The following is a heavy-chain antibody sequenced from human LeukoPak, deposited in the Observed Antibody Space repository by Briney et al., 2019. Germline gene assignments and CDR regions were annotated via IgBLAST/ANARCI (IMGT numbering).Heavy chain of an antibody. D-gene: IGHD6-13*01. Sequence: GGSLRLSCATSGFTFSTYNMNWIRQAPGRGLEWVSSISSSGAIYYADSVKGRFTITRDNARNSLYLQMNSLRAEDTAVYYCARVKYSSSWSAFDIWGQGTMVTVSS. CDR1: GFTFSTYN. V-gene: IGHV3-69-1*01. CDR3: ARVKYSSSWSAFDI. J-gene: IGHJ3*02. CDR2: ISSSGAI.